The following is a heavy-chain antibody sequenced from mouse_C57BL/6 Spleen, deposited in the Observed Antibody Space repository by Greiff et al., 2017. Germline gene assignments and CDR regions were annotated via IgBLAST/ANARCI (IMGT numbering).Heavy chain of an antibody. J-gene: IGHJ3*01. CDR1: GYTFTSYD. CDR3: ARPSYYGSRWFAY. V-gene: IGHV1-85*01. Sequence: VQLQQSGPELVKLGASVKLSCKASGYTFTSYDINWVKQRPGQGLEWIGWIYPRDGSTKYNEKFKGKATLTVDTSSSTAYMELHSLTSEDSAVYFCARPSYYGSRWFAYWGQGTLVTVSA. D-gene: IGHD1-1*01. CDR2: IYPRDGST.